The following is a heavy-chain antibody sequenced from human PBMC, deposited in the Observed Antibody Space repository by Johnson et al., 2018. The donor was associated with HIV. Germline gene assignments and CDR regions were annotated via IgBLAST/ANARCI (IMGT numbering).Heavy chain of an antibody. CDR2: ISSNGDST. Sequence: MQLVESGGGLVQPGGSLRLSCAVSGFSFSTYTMNWVRHVPGKGLEYVSGISSNGDSTFYAKSVQGRFTISRDNSKNKLYLQMGSLRAEDTAVYYCASRGVFRWNAFDIWGQGTMVTVSS. CDR3: ASRGVFRWNAFDI. D-gene: IGHD3-3*01. J-gene: IGHJ3*02. V-gene: IGHV3-64*01. CDR1: GFSFSTYT.